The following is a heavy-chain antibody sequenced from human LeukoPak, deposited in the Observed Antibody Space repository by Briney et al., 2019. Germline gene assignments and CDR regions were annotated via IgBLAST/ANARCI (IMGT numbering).Heavy chain of an antibody. V-gene: IGHV3-7*01. J-gene: IGHJ4*02. CDR1: GFTFRNYW. Sequence: AGGSLRLSCAASGFTFRNYWMSWVRQAPGKGLEWVANINLDGSEKYHVDSVKGRFTISRDNAKNSLYLQMTSLRAEDTAVYYCARDARVVIDYWGQGTLVTVSS. D-gene: IGHD2-2*01. CDR2: INLDGSEK. CDR3: ARDARVVIDY.